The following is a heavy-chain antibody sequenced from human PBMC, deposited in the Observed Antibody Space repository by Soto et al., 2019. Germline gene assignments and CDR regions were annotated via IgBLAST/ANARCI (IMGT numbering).Heavy chain of an antibody. J-gene: IGHJ3*02. D-gene: IGHD3-22*01. V-gene: IGHV3-30*18. CDR3: AKDYPYYYDSSGPPYDALAI. CDR2: ISYDGSNK. CDR1: GFTFSSYG. Sequence: PGGSLRLSCAASGFTFSSYGMHWVRQAPGKGLEWVAVISYDGSNKYYADSVKGRFTISRDNSKNTLYLQMNSLRAEDTAVYYCAKDYPYYYDSSGPPYDALAIWGQGTMVTVSS.